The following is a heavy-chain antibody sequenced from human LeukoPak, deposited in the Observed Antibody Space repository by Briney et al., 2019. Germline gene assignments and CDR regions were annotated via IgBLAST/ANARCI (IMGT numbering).Heavy chain of an antibody. V-gene: IGHV3-23*01. CDR3: AKQGDIVVVPAAISFDY. Sequence: PGGSLRLSCAASGFTFSSYAMSWVRQAPGKGLEWVSAISGSGGSTYYADSVKGRFTISRDNSKNTLYLQMNSLRAEDTAVYYCAKQGDIVVVPAAISFDYWGQGTLVTVSS. J-gene: IGHJ4*02. CDR2: ISGSGGST. CDR1: GFTFSSYA. D-gene: IGHD2-2*02.